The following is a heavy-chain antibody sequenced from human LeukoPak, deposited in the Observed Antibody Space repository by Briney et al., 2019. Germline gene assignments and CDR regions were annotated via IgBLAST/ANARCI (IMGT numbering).Heavy chain of an antibody. CDR2: IKSRTDGETT. D-gene: IGHD3-16*01. V-gene: IGHV3-15*01. Sequence: PGGSLRLFCTASGFTFSSVWMTWVRQAPGKGLEWVGRIKSRTDGETTDYAAPVKGRFSISRDDSENTLYLQMNSLKNEDTAVYFCTTVHGAGPVNFDYWGQGSLVTVSS. CDR1: GFTFSSVW. CDR3: TTVHGAGPVNFDY. J-gene: IGHJ4*02.